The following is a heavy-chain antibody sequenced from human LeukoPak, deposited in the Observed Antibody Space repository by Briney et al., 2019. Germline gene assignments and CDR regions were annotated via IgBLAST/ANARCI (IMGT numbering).Heavy chain of an antibody. CDR1: GGSISSGSYY. CDR2: IYTSGST. V-gene: IGHV4-61*02. CDR3: ARDRTAMAREPVYFDY. J-gene: IGHJ4*02. Sequence: SETLSLTCTVSGGSISSGSYYWSWIRQPAGKGLEWIGRIYTSGSTNYNPSLKSRVTISVDTSENQFSLKLSSVTAADTAVYYCARDRTAMAREPVYFDYWGQGTLVTVSS. D-gene: IGHD5-18*01.